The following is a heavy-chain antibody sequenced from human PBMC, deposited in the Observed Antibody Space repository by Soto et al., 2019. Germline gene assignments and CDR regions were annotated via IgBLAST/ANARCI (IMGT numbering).Heavy chain of an antibody. J-gene: IGHJ6*02. CDR3: ARSVAGRGVYYYYGMDV. CDR2: INPNSGGT. D-gene: IGHD6-19*01. CDR1: GYTFTGYY. V-gene: IGHV1-2*04. Sequence: QVQLVQSGAEVKKPGASVKVSCKASGYTFTGYYMHWVRQAPGQGPEWMGWINPNSGGTNYAQKFQGWVTMTRDTSISTAYMELSRLRSDDTAVYYCARSVAGRGVYYYYGMDVWGQGTTVTVSS.